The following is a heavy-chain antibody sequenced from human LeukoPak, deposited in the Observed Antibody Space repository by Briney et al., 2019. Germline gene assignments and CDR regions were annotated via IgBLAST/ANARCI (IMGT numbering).Heavy chain of an antibody. V-gene: IGHV4-38-2*02. D-gene: IGHD5-24*01. J-gene: IGHJ6*03. CDR3: AGRRDGYYYYYMDV. CDR2: IYHSGST. CDR1: GYSISSGYY. Sequence: SETLSLTCTVSGYSISSGYYWGWIRQPPGKGLEWIGSIYHSGSTYYNPSLKSRVTISVDTSKNQFSLKLSSVTAADTAVYYCAGRRDGYYYYYMDVWGKGTTVTISS.